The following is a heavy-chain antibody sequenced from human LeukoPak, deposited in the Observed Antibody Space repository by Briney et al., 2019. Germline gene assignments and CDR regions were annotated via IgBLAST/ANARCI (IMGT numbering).Heavy chain of an antibody. Sequence: PGGSLRLSCAASGFTFSSYGMSWVRQAPGKGLEWVSAISGSGGSTYYADSVKGRFTISRDNSKNTLYLQMNSLRAEDTAVYYCARGSKSSGFPHNWFDPWGQGTLVTVSS. V-gene: IGHV3-23*01. CDR3: ARGSKSSGFPHNWFDP. CDR1: GFTFSSYG. CDR2: ISGSGGST. J-gene: IGHJ5*02. D-gene: IGHD6-19*01.